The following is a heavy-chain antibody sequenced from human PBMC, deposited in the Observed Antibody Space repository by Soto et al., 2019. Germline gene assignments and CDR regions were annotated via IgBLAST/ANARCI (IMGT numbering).Heavy chain of an antibody. Sequence: QVQLRESGPGLVKPSQTLSLTCSVSGASVAGGSYYWSWVRQPPGRGLEWIGYIPSRGRPFYNPSLTSGGTISADTSKNQLSLQLTSVTAADTAVYYCARDTCSGYDFGLWGQGTLVTVSS. CDR1: GASVAGGSYY. J-gene: IGHJ5*02. V-gene: IGHV4-30-4*01. CDR3: ARDTCSGYDFGL. CDR2: IPSRGRP. D-gene: IGHD5-12*01.